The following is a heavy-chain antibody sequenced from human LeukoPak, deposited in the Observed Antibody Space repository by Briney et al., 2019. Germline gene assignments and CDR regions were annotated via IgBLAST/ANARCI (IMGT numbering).Heavy chain of an antibody. CDR3: AKDHLDDVYFDWLLPTPNSNWFDP. Sequence: GGSLRLSCAASGFTFSSYGMSWVRQAPGKGLEWVSAISGSGGSTYYADSVKGRFTISRDNSKNTLYLQMNSLRAEDTAVYYCAKDHLDDVYFDWLLPTPNSNWFDPWGQGTLVTVSS. CDR2: ISGSGGST. V-gene: IGHV3-23*01. J-gene: IGHJ5*02. CDR1: GFTFSSYG. D-gene: IGHD3-9*01.